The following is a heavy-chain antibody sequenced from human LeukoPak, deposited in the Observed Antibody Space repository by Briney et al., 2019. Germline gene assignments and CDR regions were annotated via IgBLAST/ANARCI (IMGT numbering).Heavy chain of an antibody. CDR1: GYTFTGYY. D-gene: IGHD2-8*01. V-gene: IGHV1-2*02. J-gene: IGHJ6*03. Sequence: ASVKVSCKASGYTFTGYYMHWVRQAPGQGLEWMGWINPNSGGTNYAQKFQGRVTMTRDTSISTAYMELSRLRSDDTAVYYCVRGGLRVMVYRLYYMDVWGKGTTVTVSS. CDR3: VRGGLRVMVYRLYYMDV. CDR2: INPNSGGT.